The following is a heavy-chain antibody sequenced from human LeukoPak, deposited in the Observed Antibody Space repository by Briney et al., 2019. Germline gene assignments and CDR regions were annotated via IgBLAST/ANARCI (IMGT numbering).Heavy chain of an antibody. CDR3: ARAPVTIFGVERPSHYMDV. CDR2: IYTSGST. J-gene: IGHJ6*03. V-gene: IGHV4-4*07. D-gene: IGHD3-3*01. CDR1: GGSISSYY. Sequence: SETLSLTCTVSGGSISSYYWSWIRQPAGKGLEWIGRIYTSGSTNYNPSLKSRVTMSVDTSKNQFSLKLSSVTAADTAVYYCARAPVTIFGVERPSHYMDVWGKGTTVTVSS.